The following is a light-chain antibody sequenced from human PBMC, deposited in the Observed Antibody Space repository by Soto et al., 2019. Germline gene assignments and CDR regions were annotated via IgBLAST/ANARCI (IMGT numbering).Light chain of an antibody. CDR3: QQSYSTPRT. CDR1: QSISSY. V-gene: IGKV1-39*01. J-gene: IGKJ5*01. Sequence: DIQMTQSPSSLSASVGDRVTITCRASQSISSYLNWYQQKPGKAPKLLIYAASSLQSGVPSRFSGSGSGTDFTLTISSLQHEDFSTYYCQQSYSTPRTFGQGTRLEIK. CDR2: AAS.